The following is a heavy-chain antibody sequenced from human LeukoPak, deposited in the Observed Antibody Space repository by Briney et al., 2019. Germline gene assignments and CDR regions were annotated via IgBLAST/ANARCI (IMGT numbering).Heavy chain of an antibody. D-gene: IGHD2-15*01. CDR3: AREGWNLRDYYYYMDV. Sequence: ASVKVSCKASGGTFSSYGISWVRQAPGQGLEWMGWISAYNGHTNYAQMLQGRVTMTTDTSTSTAYMELRSLRSDDTAVYYCAREGWNLRDYYYYMDVWGKGTTVTVSS. CDR1: GGTFSSYG. CDR2: ISAYNGHT. J-gene: IGHJ6*03. V-gene: IGHV1-18*01.